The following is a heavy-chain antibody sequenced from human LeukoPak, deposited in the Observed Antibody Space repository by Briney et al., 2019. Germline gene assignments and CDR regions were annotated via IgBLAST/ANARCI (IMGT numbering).Heavy chain of an antibody. V-gene: IGHV3-48*01. Sequence: TGGCLRLSCAASGFTFTTYSMNWVRQAPGKGLEGVSYISSSRSTIYYADSVKGGFTISRDNAKNSLYLQMNSLRAEDTAVSSCESGAYSSARSHYWGQGTLVTVSS. CDR2: ISSSRSTI. CDR1: GFTFTTYS. J-gene: IGHJ4*02. CDR3: ESGAYSSARSHY. D-gene: IGHD4-11*01.